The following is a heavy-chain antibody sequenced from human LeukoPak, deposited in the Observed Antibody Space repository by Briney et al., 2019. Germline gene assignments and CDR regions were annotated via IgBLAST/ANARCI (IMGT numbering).Heavy chain of an antibody. CDR2: VYYSGST. Sequence: SETLSVTCTVSGGSSSSSSYYWGWIRQPPGKGLEWIGSVYYSGSTYYSPSLKSRVTISVDASKNQFSLKLSSVTAADTAVYYCASLKYHYDSSGYYLDHWGQGTLVTVSS. CDR1: GGSSSSSSYY. J-gene: IGHJ4*02. CDR3: ASLKYHYDSSGYYLDH. D-gene: IGHD3-22*01. V-gene: IGHV4-39*01.